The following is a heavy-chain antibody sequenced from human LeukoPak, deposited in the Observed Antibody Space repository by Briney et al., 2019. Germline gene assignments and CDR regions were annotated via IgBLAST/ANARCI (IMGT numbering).Heavy chain of an antibody. CDR3: ASVSNDY. CDR2: INHGGST. D-gene: IGHD5/OR15-5a*01. CDR1: GGSFSGYY. Sequence: PSETLSLTCAVYGGSFSGYYWSWIRQPPGKGLEWIGEINHGGSTNYNPSLKSRVTISVDTSKNQFSLKLSSVTAADTAVYYCASVSNDYWGQGTLVTVSS. J-gene: IGHJ4*02. V-gene: IGHV4-34*01.